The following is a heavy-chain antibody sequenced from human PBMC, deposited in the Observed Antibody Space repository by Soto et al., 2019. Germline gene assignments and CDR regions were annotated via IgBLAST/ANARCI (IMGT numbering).Heavy chain of an antibody. D-gene: IGHD3-16*02. Sequence: SETLSLTCTVSGGSISSYYWSWIRQPAGKGLEWIGRIYTSGSTNYNPSLKSRVTMSVDTSKNQFSLKLSSVTAADTAVYYCARVGDHYTPDYYYYGMDVWGQGTRSPSP. CDR1: GGSISSYY. V-gene: IGHV4-4*07. CDR2: IYTSGST. J-gene: IGHJ6*02. CDR3: ARVGDHYTPDYYYYGMDV.